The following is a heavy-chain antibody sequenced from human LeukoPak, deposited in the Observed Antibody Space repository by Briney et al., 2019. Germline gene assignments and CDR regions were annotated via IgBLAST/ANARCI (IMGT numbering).Heavy chain of an antibody. CDR2: MNPNSGNT. CDR1: GYTFTSYY. D-gene: IGHD2-2*01. V-gene: IGHV1-8*02. J-gene: IGHJ5*02. Sequence: GASVKVSCKASGYTFTSYYMHWVRQATGQGLEWMGWMNPNSGNTGYAQKFQGRVTMTRNTSISTAYMELSSLRSEDTAVYYCARGPPRRYCSSTSCRYPYNWFDPWGQGTLVTVSS. CDR3: ARGPPRRYCSSTSCRYPYNWFDP.